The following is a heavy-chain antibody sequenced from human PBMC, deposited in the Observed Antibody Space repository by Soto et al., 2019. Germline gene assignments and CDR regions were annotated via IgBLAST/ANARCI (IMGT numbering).Heavy chain of an antibody. Sequence: GGSLRLSCAASGFNFNAFSLHWVRQAPGKGLEWVCLINWDGTTTRYADSVRGRFTVSRDNRRKSLYLQMNSLRPDDTAFYFCAKEMSTIYFDSWGQGALVTVSS. CDR1: GFNFNAFS. CDR3: AKEMSTIYFDS. J-gene: IGHJ4*02. D-gene: IGHD1-1*01. CDR2: INWDGTTT. V-gene: IGHV3-43*01.